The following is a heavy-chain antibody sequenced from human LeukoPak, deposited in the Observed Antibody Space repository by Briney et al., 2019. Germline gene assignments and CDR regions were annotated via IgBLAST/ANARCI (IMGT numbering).Heavy chain of an antibody. D-gene: IGHD3-22*01. Sequence: GGSLRLSCAASGFTFNSYWMSWVRQAPGKGLEWVANINQDGSVKFYVDSVKGRFTISRDNAKNSLYLQMNSLRAEDTAVYYCATSRDSSGVDWGQGTLVAVSS. V-gene: IGHV3-7*01. CDR1: GFTFNSYW. CDR3: ATSRDSSGVD. CDR2: INQDGSVK. J-gene: IGHJ4*02.